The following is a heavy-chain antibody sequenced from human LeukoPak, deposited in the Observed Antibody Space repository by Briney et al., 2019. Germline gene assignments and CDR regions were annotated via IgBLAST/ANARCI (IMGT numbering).Heavy chain of an antibody. CDR2: ISSSGSTI. D-gene: IGHD3-10*02. CDR1: GFTFSSYE. J-gene: IGHJ6*03. Sequence: GGSLRLSCAASGFTFSSYEINWVRQAPGKGLEWVSYISSSGSTIYYADSVKGRFTISRDNAKNSLYLQMNSLRAEDTAVYYCAELGITMIGGVWGKGTTATIS. CDR3: AELGITMIGGV. V-gene: IGHV3-48*03.